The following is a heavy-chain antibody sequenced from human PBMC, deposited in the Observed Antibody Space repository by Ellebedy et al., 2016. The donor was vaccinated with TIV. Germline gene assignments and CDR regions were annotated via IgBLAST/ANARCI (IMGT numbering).Heavy chain of an antibody. Sequence: GESLKISXAASGFTFSSYVMSWVRQAPGEGLEWVSSISGSGGSTYYADSVKGRFTISRDNSKNTLYLQMNSLRAEDTAVFYCAKIYTSGHDSWGQGTLVTVSS. CDR1: GFTFSSYV. J-gene: IGHJ4*02. D-gene: IGHD2-2*02. V-gene: IGHV3-23*01. CDR2: ISGSGGST. CDR3: AKIYTSGHDS.